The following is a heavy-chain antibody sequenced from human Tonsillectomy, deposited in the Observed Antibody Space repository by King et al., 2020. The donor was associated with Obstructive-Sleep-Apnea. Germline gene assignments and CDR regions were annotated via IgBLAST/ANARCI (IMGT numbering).Heavy chain of an antibody. D-gene: IGHD2-2*01. CDR2: IRRSSSTI. Sequence: VQLVESGGGLVQPVGSLRLSCAASGFTFSWYSMNWVRQAAGKGLEWVSYIRRSSSTIYYADPVKGRFTISSDNAKNSLYLQMNSLRAEDTAVYYCARGRRGIVVVPAAMAYWGQGTLVTVSS. J-gene: IGHJ4*02. V-gene: IGHV3-48*04. CDR3: ARGRRGIVVVPAAMAY. CDR1: GFTFSWYS.